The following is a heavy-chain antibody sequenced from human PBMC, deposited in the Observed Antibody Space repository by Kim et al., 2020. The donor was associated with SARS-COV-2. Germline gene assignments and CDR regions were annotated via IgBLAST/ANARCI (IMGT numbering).Heavy chain of an antibody. D-gene: IGHD5-12*01. Sequence: GGSLRLSCTASGFTFINYAMSWVRQAPGKGLEWVSAVSSGSGGLTYYADSVKGRFTISRDNFKNTLYLQMNHLRAEDTALYYCVKDYRSGYSGYDIGDWG. V-gene: IGHV3-23*01. CDR3: VKDYRSGYSGYDIGD. CDR2: VSSGSGGLT. J-gene: IGHJ1*01. CDR1: GFTFINYA.